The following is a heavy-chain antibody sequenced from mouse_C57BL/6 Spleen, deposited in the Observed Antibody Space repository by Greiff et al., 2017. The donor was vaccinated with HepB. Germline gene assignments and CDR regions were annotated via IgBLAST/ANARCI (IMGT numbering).Heavy chain of an antibody. CDR2: IYPGDGDT. CDR1: GYAFSSSW. CDR3: ARGAAQAKGDYFDY. Sequence: QVQLQQSGPELVKPGASVKISCKASGYAFSSSWMNWVKQRPGKGLEWIGRIYPGDGDTNYNGKFKGKAKLTAAKSSSTTFLQLSSLTSEDAAVYFFARGAAQAKGDYFDYWGQGTTLTVSS. D-gene: IGHD3-2*02. J-gene: IGHJ2*01. V-gene: IGHV1-82*01.